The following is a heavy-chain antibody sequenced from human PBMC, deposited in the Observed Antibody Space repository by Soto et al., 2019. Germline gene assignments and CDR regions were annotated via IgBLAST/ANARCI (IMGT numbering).Heavy chain of an antibody. CDR1: GFTFTSYA. CDR3: AKESRVVGVTIFDY. D-gene: IGHD3-3*01. J-gene: IGHJ4*02. CDR2: ISGSGGNT. V-gene: IGHV3-23*01. Sequence: PGGSLRLSCAASGFTFTSYAMSWVRQAPGKGLEWVSAISGSGGNTYYADSVKGRFTISRDNSKNTLYLQMNSLRAEDTAVYYCAKESRVVGVTIFDYWGQGTLVTVSS.